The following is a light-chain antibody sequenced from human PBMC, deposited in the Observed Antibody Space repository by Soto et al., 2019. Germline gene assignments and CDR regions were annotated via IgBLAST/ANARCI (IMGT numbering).Light chain of an antibody. Sequence: DLPMTQSPSTLSASVGDRVTITCRASQSISSWLAWYQQKPGKVPKLLIYKASSLESGVPSRFSGSGSGTEFTLTISSLQPDDFATYYCQQYNSYSRTFGQGTKVEIK. CDR2: KAS. J-gene: IGKJ1*01. V-gene: IGKV1-5*03. CDR1: QSISSW. CDR3: QQYNSYSRT.